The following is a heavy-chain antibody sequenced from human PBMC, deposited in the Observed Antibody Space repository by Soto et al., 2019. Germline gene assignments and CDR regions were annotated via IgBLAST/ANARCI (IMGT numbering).Heavy chain of an antibody. D-gene: IGHD6-13*01. J-gene: IGHJ3*02. V-gene: IGHV1-18*01. CDR2: ISAYNGNT. Sequence: ASVKVSCKASGYTFTSYGISWVRQAPGQWLEWMGWISAYNGNTNYAQKLQGRVTMTTDTSTSTAYMELRSLRSDGTAVYYCASLGVAAGADAFDTWCQGTIVTVSS. CDR3: ASLGVAAGADAFDT. CDR1: GYTFTSYG.